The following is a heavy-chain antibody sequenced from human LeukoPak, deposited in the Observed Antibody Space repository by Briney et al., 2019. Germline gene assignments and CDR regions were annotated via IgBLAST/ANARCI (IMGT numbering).Heavy chain of an antibody. CDR3: AKVSTTRAFDI. V-gene: IGHV3-9*01. J-gene: IGHJ3*02. Sequence: GGSLRLSCTASGFTFDDYAMHWVRHAPGKGLEWVSGITRNSGNIDYAESVKGRITTSRDNAKDSLYLQMNSLRAEDTALYYCAKVSTTRAFDIWGQATMATVSS. CDR2: ITRNSGNI. CDR1: GFTFDDYA. D-gene: IGHD4-17*01.